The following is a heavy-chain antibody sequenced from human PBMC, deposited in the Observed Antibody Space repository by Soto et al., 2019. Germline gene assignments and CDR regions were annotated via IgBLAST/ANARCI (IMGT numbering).Heavy chain of an antibody. D-gene: IGHD1-7*01. Sequence: ASVKACCEAPGYTFTGCYMQWVRQSLGQGLEWMGWINPNSGGTNYAQKFQGWVTMTRDTSISTAYMELSRLRSDDTAVYYCATDVDHCNYRYFQHWVQGTLVTVFS. V-gene: IGHV1-2*04. CDR3: ATDVDHCNYRYFQH. J-gene: IGHJ1*01. CDR1: GYTFTGCY. CDR2: INPNSGGT.